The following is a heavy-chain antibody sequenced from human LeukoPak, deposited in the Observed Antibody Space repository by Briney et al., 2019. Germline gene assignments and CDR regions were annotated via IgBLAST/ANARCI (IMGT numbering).Heavy chain of an antibody. V-gene: IGHV3-74*01. D-gene: IGHD4-17*01. Sequence: PGGSLTLSCAASGLTLSNHWMHWVRQAPGKGLVWVSRIYGDGSGTIYADSVKGRFTISRDNAKNTSYLQMDSLRAEDSAVYYCATVFDYWGQGTLVTVSS. CDR3: ATVFDY. J-gene: IGHJ4*02. CDR1: GLTLSNHW. CDR2: IYGDGSGT.